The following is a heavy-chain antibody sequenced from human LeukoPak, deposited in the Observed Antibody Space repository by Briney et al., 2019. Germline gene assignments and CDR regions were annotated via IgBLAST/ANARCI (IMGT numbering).Heavy chain of an antibody. V-gene: IGHV1-69*05. CDR2: IIPIFGTA. CDR1: GGTFSSYA. Sequence: ASVTVSCKASGGTFSSYAISWVRQAPGQGLEWMGGIIPIFGTANYAQKFQGRVTITTDESTSTAYMELSSLRSEDTAVYYYAIDSGGYCMDVWGKGTTVTVSS. J-gene: IGHJ6*03. D-gene: IGHD3-10*01. CDR3: AIDSGGYCMDV.